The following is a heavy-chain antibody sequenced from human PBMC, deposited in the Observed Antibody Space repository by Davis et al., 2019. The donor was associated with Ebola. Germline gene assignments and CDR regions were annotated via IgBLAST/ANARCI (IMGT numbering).Heavy chain of an antibody. CDR1: GDSVSSNSGA. D-gene: IGHD5-12*01. Sequence: PSETLSLTCHISGDSVSSNSGAWNWIRQSPSRGLDWLRRTYYTSKWYNHYAASVKSRTTINADTSKNQFSLQLDSVTPEDTAVYYCARGWLRTGMDVWGKGTTVTVPS. CDR3: ARGWLRTGMDV. V-gene: IGHV6-1*01. CDR2: TYYTSKWYN. J-gene: IGHJ6*04.